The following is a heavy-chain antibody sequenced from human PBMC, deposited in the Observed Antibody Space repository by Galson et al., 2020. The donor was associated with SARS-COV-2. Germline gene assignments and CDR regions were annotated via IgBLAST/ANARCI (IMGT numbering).Heavy chain of an antibody. Sequence: LRLSCTVSGDSISSGPYYWTWVRQPAGRGLEWIGRIYKSGRTDYNPSLQSQVTISIDTSKNQFSLKMTSVTAADTAVYYCARGNSPCATIFGLLVSTCGMDVWGHGTSVTVSS. J-gene: IGHJ6*02. V-gene: IGHV4-61*02. CDR1: GDSISSGPYY. D-gene: IGHD3-3*01. CDR2: IYKSGRT. CDR3: ARGNSPCATIFGLLVSTCGMDV.